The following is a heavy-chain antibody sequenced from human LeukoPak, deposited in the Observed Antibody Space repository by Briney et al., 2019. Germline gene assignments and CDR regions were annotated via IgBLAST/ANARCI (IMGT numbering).Heavy chain of an antibody. Sequence: GGSLRLSCAASGFTFSSYGMHWVRQAPGKGLEWVAFIRYDGSNKYYADSVKGRFTISRDNSKNTLYLQMNSLRAEDTAVYYCAKGPRAYSGYDLTEYYFDYWGQGTLVTVSS. D-gene: IGHD5-12*01. CDR1: GFTFSSYG. V-gene: IGHV3-30*02. CDR3: AKGPRAYSGYDLTEYYFDY. CDR2: IRYDGSNK. J-gene: IGHJ4*02.